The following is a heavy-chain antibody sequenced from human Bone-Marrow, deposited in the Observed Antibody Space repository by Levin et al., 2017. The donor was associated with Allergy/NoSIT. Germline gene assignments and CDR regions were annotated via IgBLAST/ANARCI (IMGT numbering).Heavy chain of an antibody. CDR2: ISTNGGTT. CDR1: GFAFNTYS. D-gene: IGHD4-17*01. CDR3: AREGDYGDSPLDY. J-gene: IGHJ4*02. V-gene: IGHV3-64*02. Sequence: GGSLRLSCAASGFAFNTYSMHWVRQAPGKGLESVSVISTNGGTTYYTDSVKGRFTISRDNSKDTLFLQMGSLRVEDMAVYFCAREGDYGDSPLDYWGQGTLVTVSS.